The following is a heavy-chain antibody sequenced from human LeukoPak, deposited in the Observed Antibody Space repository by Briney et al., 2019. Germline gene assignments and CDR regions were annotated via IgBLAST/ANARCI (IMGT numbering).Heavy chain of an antibody. CDR2: ISYRSDSI. CDR1: GFTFSSYS. Sequence: GGSLRLSCAASGFTFSSYSMNWVRQAPGMGLVWVSYISYRSDSIYYADSVKGRFTISRDNAKNSLYLQMNSLRAEDTAVYYCARDHCSSTSCYRHYYYMDVWGKGTTVTVSS. CDR3: ARDHCSSTSCYRHYYYMDV. V-gene: IGHV3-48*04. J-gene: IGHJ6*03. D-gene: IGHD2-2*01.